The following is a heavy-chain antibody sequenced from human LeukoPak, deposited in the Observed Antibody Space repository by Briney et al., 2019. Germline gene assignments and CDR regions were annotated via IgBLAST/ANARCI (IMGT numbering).Heavy chain of an antibody. CDR1: GFTFSSYS. V-gene: IGHV3-21*01. CDR3: ARDRVVVPAARWFDP. CDR2: ISSSSSYI. Sequence: AGGSLRLSCAASGFTFSSYSMNWVRQAPGKGLEWVSSISSSSSYIYYADSVKGRFTISRDNAKNSLYLQMNSLRAEDTAVYCCARDRVVVPAARWFDPWGQGTLVTVSS. D-gene: IGHD2-2*01. J-gene: IGHJ5*02.